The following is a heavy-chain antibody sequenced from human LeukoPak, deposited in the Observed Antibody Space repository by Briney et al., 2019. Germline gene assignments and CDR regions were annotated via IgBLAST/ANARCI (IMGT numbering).Heavy chain of an antibody. CDR2: ISGSGGST. Sequence: PGGSLRLSCAASGFTFSSYAMSWVRQAPGKGLEWVSAISGSGGSTYYADSVKGRFTISRDNSKNTLYLQMNSLRAEDTAVYYCAKGCSSTSCPDGHYYGMDVWGQGTTVIVSS. CDR3: AKGCSSTSCPDGHYYGMDV. D-gene: IGHD2-2*01. CDR1: GFTFSSYA. V-gene: IGHV3-23*01. J-gene: IGHJ6*02.